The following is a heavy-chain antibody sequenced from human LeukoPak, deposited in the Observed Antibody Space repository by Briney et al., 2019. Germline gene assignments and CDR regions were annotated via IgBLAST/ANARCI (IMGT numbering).Heavy chain of an antibody. CDR1: GFTFSNYW. CDR3: ARDKPFIAAAGTADY. Sequence: PGGSLRLSCAASGFTFSNYWMSWVRQAPGKGLEWVANIKHDGSEKYYVDSVKGRFTISRDRAKNSLYLQMNSLRAEDTAVYYCARDKPFIAAAGTADYWGQGTLVTVSS. J-gene: IGHJ4*02. V-gene: IGHV3-7*03. CDR2: IKHDGSEK. D-gene: IGHD6-13*01.